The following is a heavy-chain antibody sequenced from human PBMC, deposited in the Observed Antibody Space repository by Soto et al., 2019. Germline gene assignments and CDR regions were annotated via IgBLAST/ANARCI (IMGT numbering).Heavy chain of an antibody. J-gene: IGHJ4*02. CDR3: ARYDYNGYYFDY. Sequence: ASVKVSCKASGYTFSTYYMHWVRQAPGQGYEWMGIINPSGGSTTYAQKFQGRVTMTRDTSTTTVYMELSSLKSEDTAVYYCARYDYNGYYFDYWGQGTLVNVSS. V-gene: IGHV1-46*01. CDR1: GYTFSTYY. CDR2: INPSGGST. D-gene: IGHD4-4*01.